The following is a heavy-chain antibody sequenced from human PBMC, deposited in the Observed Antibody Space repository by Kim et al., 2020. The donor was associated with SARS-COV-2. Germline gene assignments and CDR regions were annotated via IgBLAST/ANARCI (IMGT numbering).Heavy chain of an antibody. CDR2: INEDGSAK. CDR3: VRGWFGQIWSYFFDY. Sequence: GGSLRLSCAASGFTFRSYWMSWVRQAPGKGLEWVANINEDGSAKYYVDPVKGRFTISRDNADNSLYLQLNSLRAEDTALYYCVRGWFGQIWSYFFDYWGQGTLVTVSS. J-gene: IGHJ4*02. CDR1: GFTFRSYW. V-gene: IGHV3-7*03. D-gene: IGHD3-10*01.